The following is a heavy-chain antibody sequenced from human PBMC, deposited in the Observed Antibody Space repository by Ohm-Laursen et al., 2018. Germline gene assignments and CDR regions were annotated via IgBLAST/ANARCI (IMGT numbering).Heavy chain of an antibody. CDR3: ARRGHAFDI. Sequence: SETLSLTCAVYGGSFSGYYWSWIRQPPGKGLEWIGEINHSGSTNYNPSLKSRITISVDTSKNQFSLELSSVTAADTAVYYCARRGHAFDIWGQGTMVTVSS. V-gene: IGHV4-34*01. CDR2: INHSGST. CDR1: GGSFSGYY. J-gene: IGHJ3*02.